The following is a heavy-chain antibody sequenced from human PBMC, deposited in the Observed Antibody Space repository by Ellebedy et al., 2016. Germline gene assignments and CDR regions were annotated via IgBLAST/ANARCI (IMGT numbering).Heavy chain of an antibody. D-gene: IGHD3-22*01. CDR3: ARLPGLTPYENVDY. Sequence: GESLKISXTGSGLTLSTRVMHWVRQAPGKGLEWVAVIAPGENIQNYVDSVKGRFTISRDNAKNSLFLQMNSLRAEDTAVYYCARLPGLTPYENVDYWGQGTLVTVSS. CDR2: IAPGENIQ. CDR1: GLTLSTRV. V-gene: IGHV3-30*03. J-gene: IGHJ4*02.